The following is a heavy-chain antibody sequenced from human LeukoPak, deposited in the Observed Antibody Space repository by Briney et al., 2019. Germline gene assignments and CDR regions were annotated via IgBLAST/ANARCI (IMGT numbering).Heavy chain of an antibody. CDR1: GASIGSFY. J-gene: IGHJ3*02. CDR2: LYNGGDT. Sequence: RASETLSLTCTVSGASIGSFYWVWIRQPAGKGLEWIGRLYNGGDTNYSPSLRSRVTMPVDTSKNQFSLKLKSVTAADTAVYYCARGVEASGVGSYAFDIWGQGTMVTVSS. D-gene: IGHD6-13*01. V-gene: IGHV4-4*07. CDR3: ARGVEASGVGSYAFDI.